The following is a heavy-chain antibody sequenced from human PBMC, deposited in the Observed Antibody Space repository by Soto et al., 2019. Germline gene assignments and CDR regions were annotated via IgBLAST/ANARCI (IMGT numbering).Heavy chain of an antibody. D-gene: IGHD3-10*01. CDR2: IDNAGTDS. CDR3: ARGWFGPDV. V-gene: IGHV3-74*01. J-gene: IGHJ6*04. Sequence: EVQLVESGGGLVQPGGSLRLSCAASGFTLSGRSMHWVRQAPGKGLVWVSGIDNAGTDSTYADSVKGRFTSSRDNAKNMLYLQMNSLRVEDTAGHYCARGWFGPDVWGKGTTVTVSS. CDR1: GFTLSGRS.